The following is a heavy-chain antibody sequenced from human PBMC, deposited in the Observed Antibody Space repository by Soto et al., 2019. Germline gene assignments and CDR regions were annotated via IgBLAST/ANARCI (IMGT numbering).Heavy chain of an antibody. D-gene: IGHD3-22*01. CDR2: IIPIFGTA. CDR1: GGTFSSYA. Sequence: ASVKVSCKASGGTFSSYAISWVRQAPGQGLEWMGGIIPIFGTANYAQKFQGRVTITADESTSTAYMELSSLRSEDTAVYYCASGAVYYDSSGGFDYWGQGTLVTVSS. J-gene: IGHJ4*02. V-gene: IGHV1-69*13. CDR3: ASGAVYYDSSGGFDY.